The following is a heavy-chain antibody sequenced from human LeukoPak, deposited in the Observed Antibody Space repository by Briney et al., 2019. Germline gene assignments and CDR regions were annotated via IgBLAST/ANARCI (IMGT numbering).Heavy chain of an antibody. J-gene: IGHJ4*02. CDR1: GFTFTSYD. V-gene: IGHV1-8*01. Sequence: ASVKVSCRASGFTFTSYDINWVRQSTGQGLEWMGWMNPISGHTGYAQKFQGRVTMTRDTSTSTVYMALSGLRSEDTAVYYCARAFPWGFDYWGKGTLVTVSS. CDR3: ARAFPWGFDY. CDR2: MNPISGHT. D-gene: IGHD3-16*01.